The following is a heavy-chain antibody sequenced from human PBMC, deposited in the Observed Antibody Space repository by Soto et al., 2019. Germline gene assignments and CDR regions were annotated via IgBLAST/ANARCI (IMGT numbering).Heavy chain of an antibody. D-gene: IGHD3-22*01. CDR1: GFTFSSYA. Sequence: EVQLVESGGGLVQPGGSLRLSCAASGFTFSSYAMHWVRQAPGKGLEYVSAISSYGGSTYYANSVKGRFTISRDNSKNTLYLQMGSLRAEDMAVYYCARDPDCSGYYYFDYWGQGTLVTVSS. CDR3: ARDPDCSGYYYFDY. J-gene: IGHJ4*02. CDR2: ISSYGGST. V-gene: IGHV3-64*01.